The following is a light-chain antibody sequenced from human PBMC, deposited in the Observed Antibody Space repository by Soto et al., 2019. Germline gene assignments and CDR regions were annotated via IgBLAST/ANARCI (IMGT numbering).Light chain of an antibody. Sequence: IQLTQSPSSLSASVGDRVTLTCRASQDINKFLAWFQQTPGKAPKLLVYSASTLHSGVPSRFSGSGSGTDFALTISSLQTEDFATYYCQQLKTYPYTFGQGTRLDIK. V-gene: IGKV1-9*01. J-gene: IGKJ2*01. CDR1: QDINKF. CDR2: SAS. CDR3: QQLKTYPYT.